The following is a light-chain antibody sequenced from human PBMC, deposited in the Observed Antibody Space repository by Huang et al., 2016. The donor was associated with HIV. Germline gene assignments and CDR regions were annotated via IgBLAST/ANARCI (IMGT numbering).Light chain of an antibody. CDR1: QTLSDN. CDR2: SAS. CDR3: HQYKNWPRT. V-gene: IGKV3-15*01. J-gene: IGKJ1*01. Sequence: IVLTQSPATLSVSPGQRATLSCRASQTLSDNLAWYQQTPGQAPSLLIHSASVRATYIPVRFSGSGSGTEFSLTISSLRAEDVAVYYCHQYKNWPRTFGQGTRVEIE.